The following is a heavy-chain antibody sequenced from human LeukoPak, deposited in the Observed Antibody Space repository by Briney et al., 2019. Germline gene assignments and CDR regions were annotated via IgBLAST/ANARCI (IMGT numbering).Heavy chain of an antibody. J-gene: IGHJ6*03. CDR2: IYHSGST. Sequence: RPSETLSLTCTVSGGSISSGGYYWSWIRQPPGKGLEWIGYIYHSGSTYYNPSLKSRVTISVDRSKNQFSLKLSSVTAADTAVYYCARWNYGDYLHYYYYMDVWGKGTTVTVSS. D-gene: IGHD4-17*01. CDR3: ARWNYGDYLHYYYYMDV. V-gene: IGHV4-30-2*01. CDR1: GGSISSGGYY.